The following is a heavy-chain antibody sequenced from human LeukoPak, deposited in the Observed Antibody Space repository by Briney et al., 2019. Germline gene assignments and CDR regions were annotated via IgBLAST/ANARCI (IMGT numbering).Heavy chain of an antibody. D-gene: IGHD5-24*01. Sequence: SVKVSCKASGGTFSSYTLNWVRQAPGQGLEWMGGITPIFGSSNYAQKFQGRVTITADESTSTAYMELSSLRSEDTAVYYYARDYWGDGYNRYFDYWGQGTLVTVSS. CDR3: ARDYWGDGYNRYFDY. CDR2: ITPIFGSS. V-gene: IGHV1-69*13. CDR1: GGTFSSYT. J-gene: IGHJ4*02.